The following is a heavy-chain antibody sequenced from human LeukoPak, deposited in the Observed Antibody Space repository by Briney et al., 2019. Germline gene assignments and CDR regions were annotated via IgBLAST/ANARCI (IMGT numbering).Heavy chain of an antibody. J-gene: IGHJ4*02. CDR2: INPNSGGT. V-gene: IGHV1-2*02. CDR3: ARAPLYSGSRRAFFDY. D-gene: IGHD1-26*01. CDR1: GYTFTGYY. Sequence: ASVKVSCKASGYTFTGYYMHWVRQAPGQGLEWMGWINPNSGGTNYAQKFQGRVTMTRDTSISTAYMELSRLRSDDTAVYYCARAPLYSGSRRAFFDYWGQGTLVTVSS.